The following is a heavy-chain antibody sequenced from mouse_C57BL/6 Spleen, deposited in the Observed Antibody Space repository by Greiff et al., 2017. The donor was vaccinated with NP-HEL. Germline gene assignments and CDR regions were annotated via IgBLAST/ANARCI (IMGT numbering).Heavy chain of an antibody. CDR2: INPYNGGT. J-gene: IGHJ2*01. V-gene: IGHV1-19*01. CDR1: GYTFTDYY. CDR3: ARDYDGYFDY. D-gene: IGHD2-3*01. Sequence: EVQLQQSGPVLVKPGASVKMSCKASGYTFTDYYMNWVKQSHGKSLEWIGVINPYNGGTSYNQKFKGKATLTVDKSSSTAYMELNSLTSEDSAVYYCARDYDGYFDYWGQGTTLTVSS.